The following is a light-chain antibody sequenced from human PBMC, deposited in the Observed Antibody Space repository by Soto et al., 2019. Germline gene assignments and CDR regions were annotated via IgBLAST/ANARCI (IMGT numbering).Light chain of an antibody. CDR2: EVS. Sequence: QSALTQPASVSGSPGQSITMSCTGSRSDVGGYNLVSWYQQHPGKAPKLMIYEVSKRPSGVSNRFSGSKSGNTASLTISGLQAEDEPDDYCSSDAGSSTFVVFGGGTKLTVL. V-gene: IGLV2-23*02. CDR3: SSDAGSSTFVV. J-gene: IGLJ2*01. CDR1: RSDVGGYNL.